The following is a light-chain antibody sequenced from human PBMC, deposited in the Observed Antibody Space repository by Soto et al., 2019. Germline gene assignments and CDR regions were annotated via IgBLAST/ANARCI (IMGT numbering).Light chain of an antibody. J-gene: IGKJ4*01. CDR1: QGISSF. V-gene: IGKV1-9*01. CDR3: QQLNSYPLT. Sequence: DIQLTQSPSFLSASVGDRVTITCRASQGISSFLAWYQQKPGKAPQLLIYEAFTLQRGVPSRFSGNGSGTEFTRTISSLQPEDFATYHCQQLNSYPLTFGGGTMVEIK. CDR2: EAF.